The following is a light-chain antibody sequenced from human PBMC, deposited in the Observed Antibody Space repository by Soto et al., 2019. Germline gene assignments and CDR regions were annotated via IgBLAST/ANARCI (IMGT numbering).Light chain of an antibody. Sequence: EIVLTQSPATLSLSPGERATLSCRASQSVSTFLAWYQQKPGQAPRLLIYGASNRATGIPARFSGSGSGTTFTLTISILELEYFYVYYCQRHSTPNPCGQGTR. CDR2: GAS. J-gene: IGKJ5*01. V-gene: IGKV3-11*01. CDR1: QSVSTF. CDR3: QRHSTPNP.